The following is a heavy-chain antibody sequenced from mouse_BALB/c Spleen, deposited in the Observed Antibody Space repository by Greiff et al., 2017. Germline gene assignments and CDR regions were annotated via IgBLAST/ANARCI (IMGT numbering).Heavy chain of an antibody. CDR1: GFDFSRYW. D-gene: IGHD1-1*01. J-gene: IGHJ4*01. V-gene: IGHV4-1*02. CDR3: ARPDYEGYAMDY. CDR2: INPDSSTI. Sequence: EVQRVESGGGLVQPGGSLKLSCAASGFDFSRYWMSWVRQAPGKGLEWIGEINPDSSTINYTPSLKDKFIISRDNAKNTLYLQMSKVRSEDTALYYCARPDYEGYAMDYWGQGTSVTVSS.